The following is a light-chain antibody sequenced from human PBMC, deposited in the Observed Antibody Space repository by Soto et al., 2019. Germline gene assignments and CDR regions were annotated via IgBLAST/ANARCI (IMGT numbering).Light chain of an antibody. CDR2: DAS. J-gene: IGKJ5*01. CDR3: QQRDSWPIT. V-gene: IGKV3-11*01. CDR1: QSVSSH. Sequence: EIVLTQSPATLSLSPGEGATVSCRASQSVSSHLAWYQQKRGQAPRLLIYDASSRASGIPARFSGSGSGTDFTLTINSLEPDDFAVYYCQQRDSWPITFGQGTRLEIK.